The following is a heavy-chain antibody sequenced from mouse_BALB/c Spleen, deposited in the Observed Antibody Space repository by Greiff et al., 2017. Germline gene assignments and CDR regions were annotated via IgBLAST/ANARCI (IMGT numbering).Heavy chain of an antibody. J-gene: IGHJ4*01. CDR2: INSNGGST. V-gene: IGHV5-6-3*01. CDR3: AREYYYAMDY. Sequence: EVQGVESGGGLVQPGGSLKLSCAASGFTFSSYGMSWVRQTPDKRLELVATINSNGGSTYYPDSVKGRFTISRDNAKNTLYLQMSSLKSEDTAMYYCAREYYYAMDYWGQGTSVTVSS. CDR1: GFTFSSYG.